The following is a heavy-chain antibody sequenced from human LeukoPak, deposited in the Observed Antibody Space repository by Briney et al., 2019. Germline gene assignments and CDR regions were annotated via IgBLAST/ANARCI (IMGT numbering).Heavy chain of an antibody. CDR2: IYSGGTT. CDR1: GFTVSSNY. Sequence: PGGSLRLSCAASGFTVSSNYMNWVRQAPGKGLEWVSVIYSGGTTYYADSVKGRFTISRDNSKNTLYLQMNSPRAEDTAVYYCARSESSGYRWGFDPWGQGTLVTVSS. J-gene: IGHJ5*02. CDR3: ARSESSGYRWGFDP. V-gene: IGHV3-53*01. D-gene: IGHD6-19*01.